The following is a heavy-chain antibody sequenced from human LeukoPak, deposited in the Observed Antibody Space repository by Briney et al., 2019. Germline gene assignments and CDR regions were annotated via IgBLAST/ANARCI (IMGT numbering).Heavy chain of an antibody. D-gene: IGHD6-13*01. CDR1: GFTVSSNY. CDR3: VTQQLVTGRDY. V-gene: IGHV3-66*02. Sequence: GGSLRLSCAASGFTVSSNYMSWVRQAPGKGLERVSVIYSGGSTYYADSVKGRFTISRDNSKNTLYLQMNSLRAEDTAVYYCVTQQLVTGRDYWGQGTLVTVSS. CDR2: IYSGGST. J-gene: IGHJ4*02.